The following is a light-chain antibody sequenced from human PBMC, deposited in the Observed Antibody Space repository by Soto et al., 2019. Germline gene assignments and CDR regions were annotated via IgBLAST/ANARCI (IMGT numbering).Light chain of an antibody. V-gene: IGLV2-8*01. CDR1: SSDVGGYNY. CDR3: SSYAASNNVYVV. CDR2: EVT. J-gene: IGLJ3*02. Sequence: QSALTQPPSASGSPGQSVTISCTGTSSDVGGYNYVSWYQQYPGRAPKLMIYEVTKRPSGVPDRFSGSKSGNTASLTVSGLQAEDEDDYYFSSYAASNNVYVVFGGGTMLTVL.